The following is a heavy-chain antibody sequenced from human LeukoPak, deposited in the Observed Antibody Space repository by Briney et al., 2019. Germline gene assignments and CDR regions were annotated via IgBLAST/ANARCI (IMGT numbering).Heavy chain of an antibody. Sequence: SVKVSCKASGGTFSSYTISWVRQAPGQGLEWMGRIIPILGIANYAQKFQGRVTITTDESTSTAYMELSSLRSEDTAVYYCARDRGYCSSTSCAHAFDIWGQGTMVTVSS. J-gene: IGHJ3*02. V-gene: IGHV1-69*16. D-gene: IGHD2-2*01. CDR2: IIPILGIA. CDR1: GGTFSSYT. CDR3: ARDRGYCSSTSCAHAFDI.